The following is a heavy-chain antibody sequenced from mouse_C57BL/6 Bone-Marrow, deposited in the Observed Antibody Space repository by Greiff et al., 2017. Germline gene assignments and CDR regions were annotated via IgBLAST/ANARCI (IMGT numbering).Heavy chain of an antibody. V-gene: IGHV1-81*01. J-gene: IGHJ1*03. CDR1: GYTFTSYG. CDR2: IYPRSGIT. Sequence: QVQLQQSGAELARPGASVKLSCKASGYTFTSYGISWVKQRTGQGLEWIGEIYPRSGITYYNEKFKGKATLTADKSSSTAYMELRSLTSEDSAVYFCARFHYYGSTHWYFDVWGTGTTVTVSS. CDR3: ARFHYYGSTHWYFDV. D-gene: IGHD1-1*01.